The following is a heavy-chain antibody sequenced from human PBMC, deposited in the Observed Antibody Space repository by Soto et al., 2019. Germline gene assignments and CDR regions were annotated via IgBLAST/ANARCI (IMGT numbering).Heavy chain of an antibody. CDR1: GYTFTSYA. D-gene: IGHD2-21*02. Sequence: QVQLVQSGAEEKKPGASVKVSCKASGYTFTSYAMHWVRQAPGQRLEWMGWINAGNGNTKYSQKFQGRVTXXRXPSASTAYMELSSLRSEDTAVYYCARAWVVVTAPDYWGQGTLVTVSS. V-gene: IGHV1-3*05. CDR2: INAGNGNT. CDR3: ARAWVVVTAPDY. J-gene: IGHJ4*02.